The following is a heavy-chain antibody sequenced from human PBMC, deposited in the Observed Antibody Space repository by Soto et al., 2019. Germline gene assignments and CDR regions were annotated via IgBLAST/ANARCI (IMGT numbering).Heavy chain of an antibody. CDR2: INNYNGHT. V-gene: IGHV1-18*01. Sequence: QVQLVQSGAEVKEPGASVKVSCKASGYTFSNYDISWVRQAPGQGLEWMGWINNYNGHTNYAQSLQGRVTRTTDTSTRTADMELRSLRSDDTAGYYCARERGWNGPWGEGTLVTVSS. D-gene: IGHD1-1*01. J-gene: IGHJ5*02. CDR1: GYTFSNYD. CDR3: ARERGWNGP.